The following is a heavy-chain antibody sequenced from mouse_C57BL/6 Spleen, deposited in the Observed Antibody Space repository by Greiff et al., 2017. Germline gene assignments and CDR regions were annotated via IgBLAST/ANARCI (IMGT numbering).Heavy chain of an antibody. CDR1: GFTFSSYA. CDR2: ISDGGSYT. J-gene: IGHJ1*03. CDR3: ARDRGITTVVADWYFDV. D-gene: IGHD1-1*01. V-gene: IGHV5-4*01. Sequence: DVHLVESGGGLVKPGGSLKLSCAASGFTFSSYAMSWVRQTPEKRLEWVATISDGGSYTYYPDNVKGRFTISRDNAKNNLYLQMSHLKSEDTAMYYCARDRGITTVVADWYFDVWGTGTTVTVSS.